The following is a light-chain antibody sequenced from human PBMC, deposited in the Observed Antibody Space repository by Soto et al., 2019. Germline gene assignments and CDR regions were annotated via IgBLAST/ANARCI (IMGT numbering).Light chain of an antibody. J-gene: IGKJ1*01. CDR1: QSLSTS. V-gene: IGKV3-11*01. Sequence: EIVLTQSPATLSLSPGERATLSCRASQSLSTSLAWYQQKPGQAPRLLIYRASNRATGIPARFSARGSGTDFTLTISSLEPEDFAVYYCQQRTNWPLFGQGTRWIS. CDR3: QQRTNWPL. CDR2: RAS.